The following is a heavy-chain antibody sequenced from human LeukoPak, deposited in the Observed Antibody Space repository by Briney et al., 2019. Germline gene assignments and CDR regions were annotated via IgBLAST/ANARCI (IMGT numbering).Heavy chain of an antibody. V-gene: IGHV3-53*01. CDR2: IYSGGST. J-gene: IGHJ6*02. CDR3: ARAGDGYKPYYYYYGMDV. CDR1: GFTVSTNY. Sequence: GGSLRLSCAASGFTVSTNYMSWVRQAPGKGLKWVSFIYSGGSTYYADSVKGRFTISRDNSKNTLYLQMDSLRAEDTAVYYCARAGDGYKPYYYYYGMDVWGQGTTVTVSS. D-gene: IGHD5-24*01.